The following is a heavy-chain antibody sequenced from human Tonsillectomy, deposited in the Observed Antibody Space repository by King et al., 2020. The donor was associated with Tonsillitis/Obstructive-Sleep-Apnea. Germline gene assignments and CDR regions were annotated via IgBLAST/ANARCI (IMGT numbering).Heavy chain of an antibody. J-gene: IGHJ6*03. Sequence: VQLVQSGSELKKPGASVKVSCKASGYTFTSYSIYWVRQAPGQGLEWMGWINTNTGNPTYAQGFTGRFVFSLDTSVSTAYLQISSLKAEDTAVYYCARADYDFWSGYLAYYYYMDVWGKGTPVTVSS. CDR1: GYTFTSYS. D-gene: IGHD3-3*01. V-gene: IGHV7-4-1*02. CDR3: ARADYDFWSGYLAYYYYMDV. CDR2: INTNTGNP.